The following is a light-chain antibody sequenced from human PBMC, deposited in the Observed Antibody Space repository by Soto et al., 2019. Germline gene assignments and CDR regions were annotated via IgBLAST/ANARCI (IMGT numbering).Light chain of an antibody. CDR3: QQYRGKPFT. CDR1: QSIDSW. CDR2: DAS. J-gene: IGKJ2*01. Sequence: DIHMTQSPSTLSASVGDRVTIACRASQSIDSWLAWYQQKPGKAPKFLIYDASDLESGVPSRFSGSGSGTEFTLTISSLQPDDFATYYCQQYRGKPFTFGQGTKVDIK. V-gene: IGKV1-5*01.